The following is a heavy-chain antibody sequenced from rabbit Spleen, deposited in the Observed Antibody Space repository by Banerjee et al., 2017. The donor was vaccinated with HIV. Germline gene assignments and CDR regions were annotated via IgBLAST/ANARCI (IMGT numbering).Heavy chain of an antibody. CDR2: IYTGNGKA. CDR3: TRDSGSGPYIDGYFNL. V-gene: IGHV1S40*01. D-gene: IGHD1-1*01. Sequence: QSLEESGGDLVKPGASLTLTCTASGFSFSSIDYICWVRQAPGKGLEWIACIYTGNGKAYYASWAKGRFTISKTSSTTVTLRMTSLTVADTATYFCTRDSGSGPYIDGYFNLWGPGTLVTVS. CDR1: GFSFSSIDY. J-gene: IGHJ4*01.